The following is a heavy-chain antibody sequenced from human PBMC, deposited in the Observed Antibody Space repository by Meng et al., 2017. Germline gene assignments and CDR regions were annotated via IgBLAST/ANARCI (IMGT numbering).Heavy chain of an antibody. D-gene: IGHD2/OR15-2a*01. J-gene: IGHJ2*01. CDR2: IWYDGSNK. Sequence: VQLVGSGGGVVQPGRSLRLSCEASGFTFSSYGMHWVRQAPGKGLEWVAVIWYDGSNKYYADSVKGRFTISRDNSKNTLYLQMNSLRAEDTAVYYCARGLSTTYWYFDLWGRGTLVTVSS. V-gene: IGHV3-33*01. CDR1: GFTFSSYG. CDR3: ARGLSTTYWYFDL.